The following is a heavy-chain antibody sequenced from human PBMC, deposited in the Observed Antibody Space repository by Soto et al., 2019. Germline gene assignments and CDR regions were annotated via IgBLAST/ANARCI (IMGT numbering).Heavy chain of an antibody. CDR3: SRNRDWYLDF. V-gene: IGHV3-33*01. CDR1: GFTFSNYG. Sequence: QVQLVESGGGVVQPGRSLRLSCVASGFTFSNYGIHWVRQAPGKGLEWVAIIYYDGSNKYYADYVKGRFTISRDNSKNTVYLEMNNLQAEDTAVFYCSRNRDWYLDFWGRGALVTVSS. CDR2: IYYDGSNK. J-gene: IGHJ2*01.